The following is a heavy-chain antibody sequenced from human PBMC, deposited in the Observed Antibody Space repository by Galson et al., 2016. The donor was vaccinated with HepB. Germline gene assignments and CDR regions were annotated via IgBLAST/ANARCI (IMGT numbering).Heavy chain of an antibody. CDR2: IKEDGSEK. J-gene: IGHJ4*02. D-gene: IGHD6-13*01. CDR1: GFTFSSYW. Sequence: SLRLSCAASGFTFSSYWMSWVRQAPGKGLEWVANIKEDGSEKKYVDPLKGRFTISRDNARNSLYLQMNSLGAEDTAVFYCARIGSSWNLDYWGQGTLVTVSS. V-gene: IGHV3-7*01. CDR3: ARIGSSWNLDY.